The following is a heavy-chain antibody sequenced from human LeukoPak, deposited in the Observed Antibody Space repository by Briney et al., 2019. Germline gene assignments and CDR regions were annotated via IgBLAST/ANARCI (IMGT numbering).Heavy chain of an antibody. CDR3: ARGLSSAYDFNWFDS. J-gene: IGHJ5*01. V-gene: IGHV4-4*07. Sequence: NSSETLSLTCTVSGDSISSHYWAWIRQSAGKGLEWIGRINTSGSTRYSPSLNSRVTMSVDTSKNQISLNLISVTAADTAAYYCARGLSSAYDFNWFDSWGQGTLVAVSS. D-gene: IGHD2/OR15-2a*01. CDR1: GDSISSHY. CDR2: INTSGST.